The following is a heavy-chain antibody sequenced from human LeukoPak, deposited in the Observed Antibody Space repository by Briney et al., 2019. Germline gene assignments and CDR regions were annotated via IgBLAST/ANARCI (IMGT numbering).Heavy chain of an antibody. V-gene: IGHV6-1*01. D-gene: IGHD6-19*01. CDR2: TYYRSKWYN. CDR1: GDSVSSNSAA. Sequence: SQTLSLTCAISGDSVSSNSAAWNWIRQSPSRGLEWLGRTYYRSKWYNDYAVSVKSRITINPDTSKNQFSLQLNSVTPEDTAVYYCARAIIAVATDYYYYYMDVWGKGTTVTISS. J-gene: IGHJ6*03. CDR3: ARAIIAVATDYYYYYMDV.